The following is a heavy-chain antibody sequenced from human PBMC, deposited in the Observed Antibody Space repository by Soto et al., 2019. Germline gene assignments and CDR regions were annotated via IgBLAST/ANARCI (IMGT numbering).Heavy chain of an antibody. J-gene: IGHJ6*02. CDR1: GFTFSSYA. CDR2: ISYDGSNK. Sequence: QVQLVESGGGVVQPGRSLRLSCAASGFTFSSYAMHWVRQAPGKGLEWVAVISYDGSNKYYADSVKGRFTISRDNSKNTLYLQMNSLRAEDTAVYYCARGGRFYYYYYGMDVWGQGTTVAVAS. V-gene: IGHV3-30-3*01. CDR3: ARGGRFYYYYYGMDV. D-gene: IGHD3-3*01.